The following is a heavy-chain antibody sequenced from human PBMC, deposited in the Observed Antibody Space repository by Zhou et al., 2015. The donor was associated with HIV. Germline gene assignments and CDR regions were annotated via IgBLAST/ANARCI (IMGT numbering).Heavy chain of an antibody. V-gene: IGHV1-69*12. CDR3: ARENGSPRQWLAKRFDAFDI. CDR2: IIPIFGTA. D-gene: IGHD6-19*01. J-gene: IGHJ3*02. Sequence: QVQLVQSGAEVKKPGSSVKVSCKASGGTFSSYAISWVRQAPGQGLEWMGGIIPIFGTANYAQKFQGRVTITADESTSTAYMELSSLRSEDTAVYYCARENGSPRQWLAKRFDAFDIWGQGTMVTVSS. CDR1: GGTFSSYA.